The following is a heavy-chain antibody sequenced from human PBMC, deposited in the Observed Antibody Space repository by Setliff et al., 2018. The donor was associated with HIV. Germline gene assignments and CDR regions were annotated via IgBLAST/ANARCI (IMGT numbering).Heavy chain of an antibody. Sequence: ASVKVSCKASGYTFTGYYMHWVRQAPGQGLEWMGWINPNSGGTNYAQKFQGRVTMTRDTSINTAYMQLSGLRPDDTATYFCARESLRVGATDYWGQGTQVTVSS. CDR1: GYTFTGYY. CDR3: ARESLRVGATDY. V-gene: IGHV1-2*02. J-gene: IGHJ4*02. D-gene: IGHD3-10*01. CDR2: INPNSGGT.